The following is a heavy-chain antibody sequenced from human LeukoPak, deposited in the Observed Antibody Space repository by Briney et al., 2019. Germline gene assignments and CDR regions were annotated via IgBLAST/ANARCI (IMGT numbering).Heavy chain of an antibody. CDR2: IKQDGSEK. D-gene: IGHD6-13*01. J-gene: IGHJ4*02. CDR1: GFTFSSYG. CDR3: AREGIAAAGIDY. Sequence: GGSLRLSCAASGFTFSSYGMHWVRPAPGKGLEWVANIKQDGSEKYYVDSVKGRFTISRDNAKNSLYLQMNSLRAEDTAVYYCAREGIAAAGIDYWGQGTLVTVSS. V-gene: IGHV3-7*01.